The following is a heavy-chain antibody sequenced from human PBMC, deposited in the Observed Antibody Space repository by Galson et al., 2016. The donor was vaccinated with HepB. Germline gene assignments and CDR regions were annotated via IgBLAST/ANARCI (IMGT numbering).Heavy chain of an antibody. CDR2: IXXXGXX. V-gene: IGHV4-61*01. Sequence: ETLSLTCTVSSDPVTXXTYXXXWVXXXPGXXLDXXXYIXXXGXXXYNXXIKSRVTXXRDTSXNPFFXXLTSVTAAETAVYYCARDEGFYXGMDVWGQGTTXTXAS. CDR3: ARDEGFYXGMDV. CDR1: SDPVTXXTYX. D-gene: IGHD2-2*02. J-gene: IGHJ6*02.